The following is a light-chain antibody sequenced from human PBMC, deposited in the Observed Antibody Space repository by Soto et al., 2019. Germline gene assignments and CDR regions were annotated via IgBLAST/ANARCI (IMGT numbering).Light chain of an antibody. CDR3: QQYGTTPWT. CDR1: QSVSSR. CDR2: GAS. J-gene: IGKJ1*01. V-gene: IGKV3-15*01. Sequence: EIVMTQSPATLSVSPGERVTLSCRASQSVSSRLAWYHQKPGQSPRLLIYGASTRATGIPARFSGSGSGTEFTLTISRLEPEDFAVYYCQQYGTTPWTFGQGTKVDIK.